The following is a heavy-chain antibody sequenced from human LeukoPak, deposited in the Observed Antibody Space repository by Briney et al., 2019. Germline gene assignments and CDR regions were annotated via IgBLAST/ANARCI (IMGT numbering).Heavy chain of an antibody. CDR2: IKQDGSEI. CDR3: ARQLGGSGSY. Sequence: PGGSLRLSCAASGFTFNNYWMSWVRQAPGKGLEWVANIKQDGSEIYYVDSVKGRFTISRDNTKNSVYLQVNSLRAEDTAVYYCARQLGGSGSYWGQGTLVTVPS. CDR1: GFTFNNYW. J-gene: IGHJ4*02. V-gene: IGHV3-7*01. D-gene: IGHD3-10*01.